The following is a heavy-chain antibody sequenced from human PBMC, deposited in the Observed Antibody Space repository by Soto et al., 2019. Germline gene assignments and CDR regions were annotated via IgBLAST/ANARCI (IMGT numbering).Heavy chain of an antibody. CDR3: ARHTWSSGSPAAFDY. Sequence: PGESLKSSCKGSGYSFTSYWIGWVRQMPGKGLEWMGIIYTGDSDTRYSPSFQGQVTISADKSISTAYLQWSSLKASDTALYYCARHTWSSGSPAAFDYWGHGTLVTVSS. CDR2: IYTGDSDT. J-gene: IGHJ4*01. D-gene: IGHD1-26*01. CDR1: GYSFTSYW. V-gene: IGHV5-51*01.